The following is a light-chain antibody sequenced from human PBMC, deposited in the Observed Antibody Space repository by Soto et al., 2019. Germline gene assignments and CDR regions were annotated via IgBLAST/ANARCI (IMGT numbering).Light chain of an antibody. J-gene: IGKJ1*01. CDR2: GTS. CDR3: QQYGSASWT. CDR1: QSVSSSY. V-gene: IGKV3-20*01. Sequence: EIVLTQSPGTLSLSPGESATLSCRASQSVSSSYLAWYQPKPGQSPRILIYGTSSMATAIIDRFSGSGSGTDITLTISRMETEDFAVYYCQQYGSASWTFCQGTTVEIK.